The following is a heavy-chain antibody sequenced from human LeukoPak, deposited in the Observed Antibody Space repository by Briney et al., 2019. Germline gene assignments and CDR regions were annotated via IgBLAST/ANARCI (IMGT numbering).Heavy chain of an antibody. Sequence: PGGSLRLSCAASGFTFSSYAMSWVRQAPGKGLEWVSGVSGSGGNTDYSDSVKGRFTISRDNSDNTLYLQMNSPRAEDTALYYCAKVRRRDSKSPGDARVDYWGQGTLVTVSS. CDR3: AKVRRRDSKSPGDARVDY. D-gene: IGHD3-3*01. CDR2: VSGSGGNT. J-gene: IGHJ4*02. CDR1: GFTFSSYA. V-gene: IGHV3-23*01.